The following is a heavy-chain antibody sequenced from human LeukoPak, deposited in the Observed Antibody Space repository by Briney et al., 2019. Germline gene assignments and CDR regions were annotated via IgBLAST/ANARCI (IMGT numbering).Heavy chain of an antibody. CDR3: AKGRGIVVVPAAHFDY. CDR1: GFTFSSYA. V-gene: IGHV3-23*01. CDR2: ISGSGGST. D-gene: IGHD2-2*01. J-gene: IGHJ4*02. Sequence: GGSLRLSCAASGFTFSSYAMSWVRQASGKGLEWVSAISGSGGSTYCADSVKGRFTISRDNSKNTLYLQMNSLRAEDTAVYYCAKGRGIVVVPAAHFDYWGQGTLVTVSS.